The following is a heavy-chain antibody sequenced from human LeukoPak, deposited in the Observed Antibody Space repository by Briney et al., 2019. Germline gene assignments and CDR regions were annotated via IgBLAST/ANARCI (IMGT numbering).Heavy chain of an antibody. J-gene: IGHJ4*02. V-gene: IGHV1-69*05. D-gene: IGHD6-19*01. Sequence: SVKVPCKASGGTFSSYAISWVRQAPGQGLEWMGRIIPIFGTANYAQKFQGRVTITTDESTSTAYMELSSLRSEDTAVYYCARGSVSSGWYPFWGQGTLVTVSS. CDR2: IIPIFGTA. CDR1: GGTFSSYA. CDR3: ARGSVSSGWYPF.